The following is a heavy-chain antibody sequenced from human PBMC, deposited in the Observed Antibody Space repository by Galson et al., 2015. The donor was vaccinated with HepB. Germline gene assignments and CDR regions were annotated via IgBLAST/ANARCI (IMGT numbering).Heavy chain of an antibody. CDR3: AKNGGSWSFDL. V-gene: IGHV4-59*03. J-gene: IGHJ2*01. Sequence: SETLSLTCTVSGVSITSYYWSWIRQSPGKGLEWIGYITGSGSTTYNTSLKSRVTMSLDTSRNQFSLKVNSVTAADTAVYYCAKNGGSWSFDLWGRGTLVTVSP. CDR2: ITGSGST. D-gene: IGHD3-16*01. CDR1: GVSITSYY.